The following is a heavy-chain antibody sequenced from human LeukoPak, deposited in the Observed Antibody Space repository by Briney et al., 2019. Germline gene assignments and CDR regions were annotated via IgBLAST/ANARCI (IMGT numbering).Heavy chain of an antibody. D-gene: IGHD1/OR15-1a*01. CDR1: GFTFSTFG. CDR2: ISPDGNSE. V-gene: IGHV3-30*18. Sequence: GGSLRLSCAASGFTFSTFGIHWVRQAPGKGLEGVAAISPDGNSEYYADSVKGRSTISRDNSKNMIYLQMNSLRGEDSAVYYCAKVNNYDDYWGQGTLVTVSS. J-gene: IGHJ4*02. CDR3: AKVNNYDDY.